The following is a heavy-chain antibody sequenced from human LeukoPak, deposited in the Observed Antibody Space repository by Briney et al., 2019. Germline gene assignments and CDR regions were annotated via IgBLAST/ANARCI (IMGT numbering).Heavy chain of an antibody. CDR1: GFTFSSYA. Sequence: PGGSLRLSCAAPGFTFSSYAMSWVRQAPGQGLEWLSAISGSGFSTHYADSVKGRFTISRDNSKTTLFLQMNSLRAEDTALYYCAKDIEVAITGHYFDLWGRGTLVAVSS. J-gene: IGHJ2*01. CDR3: AKDIEVAITGHYFDL. D-gene: IGHD3-22*01. CDR2: ISGSGFST. V-gene: IGHV3-23*01.